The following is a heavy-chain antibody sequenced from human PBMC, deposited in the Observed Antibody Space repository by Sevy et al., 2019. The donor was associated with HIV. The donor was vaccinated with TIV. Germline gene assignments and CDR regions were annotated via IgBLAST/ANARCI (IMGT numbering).Heavy chain of an antibody. V-gene: IGHV3-13*01. CDR2: IGTLGDT. D-gene: IGHD3-22*01. CDR3: VTGLQTHPDRTPCPLAH. Sequence: GGSLRLSCAGYGFSFSGSDMHWVRQPTGKGLEWISSIGTLGDTFYADSVKGRFTISRDNAKSSLYLEMSSLRAGDTALYYCVTGLQTHPDRTPCPLAHWGQGTLVTDSS. J-gene: IGHJ5*02. CDR1: GFSFSGSD.